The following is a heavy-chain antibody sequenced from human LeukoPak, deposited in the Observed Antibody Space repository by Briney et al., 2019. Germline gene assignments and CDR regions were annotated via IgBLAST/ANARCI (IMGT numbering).Heavy chain of an antibody. V-gene: IGHV3-21*01. CDR3: ARGGRDVIAAAGTIGY. D-gene: IGHD6-13*01. J-gene: IGHJ4*02. Sequence: GGSLRLSCAASGFTFSSYSMNWVRQAPGKGLEWVSSISSSSSYIYYADSVKGRFTISRDNAKNSLYLQMNSLRAEDTAVYYCARGGRDVIAAAGTIGYWDQGTLVTVS. CDR1: GFTFSSYS. CDR2: ISSSSSYI.